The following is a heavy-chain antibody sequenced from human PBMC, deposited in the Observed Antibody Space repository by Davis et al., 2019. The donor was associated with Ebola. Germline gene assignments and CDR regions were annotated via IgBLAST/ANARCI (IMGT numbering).Heavy chain of an antibody. V-gene: IGHV3-20*01. D-gene: IGHD3-9*01. CDR1: GFPFPNAW. Sequence: GESLKISCTASGFPFPNAWMSWIRQAPGKGLEWVSGINWNGGSTGYADSVKGRFTISRDNAKNSLYLRLNSLRAEDTALYHCARVNAVTGYSRFDSWGQGTLVTVSS. J-gene: IGHJ5*01. CDR3: ARVNAVTGYSRFDS. CDR2: INWNGGST.